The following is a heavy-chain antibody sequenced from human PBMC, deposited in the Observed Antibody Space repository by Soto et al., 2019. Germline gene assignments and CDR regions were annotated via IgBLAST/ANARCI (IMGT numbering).Heavy chain of an antibody. Sequence: ASVKVSCKASGYPFSSYYMHWVRQAPGQGLEWMGIINPSGGITNYAQRFQGRVTMTRDTSTRTVYMELSSLRSEDTAVYYCARGGPRQLVIYGMDVWGQGTTVTVSS. CDR2: INPSGGIT. CDR1: GYPFSSYY. J-gene: IGHJ6*02. V-gene: IGHV1-46*01. CDR3: ARGGPRQLVIYGMDV. D-gene: IGHD6-6*01.